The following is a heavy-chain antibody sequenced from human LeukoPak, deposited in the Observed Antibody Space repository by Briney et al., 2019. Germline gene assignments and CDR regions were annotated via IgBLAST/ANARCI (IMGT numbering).Heavy chain of an antibody. CDR1: GGSISSYY. V-gene: IGHV4-59*01. J-gene: IGHJ4*02. D-gene: IGHD2-21*01. CDR3: ARENVVLYYFDY. Sequence: SETLSLTCTVSGGSISSYYWSWIRQPPGKGLEWIGYIYYSGSTNYNPSLTSRVTISVDTSKNQFSLKLSSVTAADTAVYYCARENVVLYYFDYWGQGTLVTVSS. CDR2: IYYSGST.